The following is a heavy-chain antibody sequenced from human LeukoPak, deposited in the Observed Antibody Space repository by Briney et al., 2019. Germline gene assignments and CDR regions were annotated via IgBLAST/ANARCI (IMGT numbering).Heavy chain of an antibody. J-gene: IGHJ4*02. CDR3: ARVTLAAAGHYFDY. CDR2: ISAYNGNT. V-gene: IGHV1-18*04. CDR1: GYTFTGYY. Sequence: ASVKVSCKASGYTFTGYYMHWVRQAPGRGLEWMGWISAYNGNTNYAQKLQGRVTMTTDTSTSTAYMELRSLRSDDTAVYYCARVTLAAAGHYFDYWGQGTLVTVSS. D-gene: IGHD6-13*01.